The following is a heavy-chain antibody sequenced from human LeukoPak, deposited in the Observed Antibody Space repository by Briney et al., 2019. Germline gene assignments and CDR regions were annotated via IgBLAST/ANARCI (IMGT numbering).Heavy chain of an antibody. CDR3: ARGGNANYCFDY. Sequence: ASVKVSCKASGDTFTSYYMHWVRQAPGQGLEWMGIINPSGGSTSYAQKFQGRVTMTRDMSTSTVYMELSSLRSEDTAVYYCARGGNANYCFDYWGQGTLVTVSS. CDR1: GDTFTSYY. D-gene: IGHD4-23*01. V-gene: IGHV1-46*01. CDR2: INPSGGST. J-gene: IGHJ4*02.